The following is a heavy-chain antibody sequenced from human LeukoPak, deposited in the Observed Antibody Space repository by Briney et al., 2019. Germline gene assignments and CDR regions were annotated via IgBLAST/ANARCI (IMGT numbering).Heavy chain of an antibody. CDR1: GSTFSSYG. J-gene: IGHJ5*02. CDR3: AKVSYDSSGSNWFDP. D-gene: IGHD3-22*01. V-gene: IGHV3-33*06. CDR2: IWYDGSNK. Sequence: GRSLRLSCAASGSTFSSYGMHWVRQAPGKGLEWVAVIWYDGSNKYYADSVKGRFTISRDNSKNTLYLQMNSLRAEDTAVYYCAKVSYDSSGSNWFDPWGQGTLVTVSS.